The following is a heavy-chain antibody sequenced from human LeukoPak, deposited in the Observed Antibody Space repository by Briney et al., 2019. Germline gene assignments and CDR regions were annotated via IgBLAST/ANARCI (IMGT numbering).Heavy chain of an antibody. J-gene: IGHJ4*02. CDR1: GFTISSYP. CDR3: AKDAGEGYSYGGFDY. CDR2: ISGRGGST. Sequence: GGSLRLSCAASGFTISSYPMSWDRRGQRKGRKWCSAISGRGGSTYYADSVKSRFTISRDNSKNTLYLQMNSMRAEDTAVYYCAKDAGEGYSYGGFDYWGQGTLVTVSS. V-gene: IGHV3-23*01. D-gene: IGHD5-18*01.